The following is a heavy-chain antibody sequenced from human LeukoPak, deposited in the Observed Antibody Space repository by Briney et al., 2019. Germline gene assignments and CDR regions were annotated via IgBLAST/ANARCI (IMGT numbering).Heavy chain of an antibody. CDR2: IDPSDSYT. J-gene: IGHJ4*02. D-gene: IGHD6-13*01. CDR3: ARHARPGYSSSWSYFDY. CDR1: GSTFTSYW. V-gene: IGHV5-10-1*01. Sequence: GESLGISCQGSGSTFTSYWISWVRQLPGKGLEWMGRIDPSDSYTNYSPSFQGHVTISADKSISTAYLQWSSLKASDTAMYYCARHARPGYSSSWSYFDYWGQGTLVTVSS.